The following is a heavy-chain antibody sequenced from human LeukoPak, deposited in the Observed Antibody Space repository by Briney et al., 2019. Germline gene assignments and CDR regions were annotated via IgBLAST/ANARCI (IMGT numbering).Heavy chain of an antibody. V-gene: IGHV3-7*03. J-gene: IGHJ3*02. D-gene: IGHD3-22*01. CDR1: GFTFSDYW. CDR3: SRVRYDSRGRYDAFDN. CDR2: IKQNGGER. Sequence: GGSLRLSCVASGFTFSDYWMTWVRQAPGKGLEWVANIKQNGGERYYVDSVKGRFTISRDNAKNSLYLQMNSLKAEDTAVYYCSRVRYDSRGRYDAFDNWGQGTMVTVSS.